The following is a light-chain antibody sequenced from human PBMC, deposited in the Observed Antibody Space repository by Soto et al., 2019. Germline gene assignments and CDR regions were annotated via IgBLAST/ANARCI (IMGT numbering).Light chain of an antibody. Sequence: AIQLTQSPSSLSASVGDRVTITCRASQGISRALAWYQHKPGKAPKLLIYYASTLESGVPSRSSGSGSGTDFNLTISSLQPEDFVAYYCQQFNSYPLSFGGGTKVEIK. CDR2: YAS. CDR1: QGISRA. CDR3: QQFNSYPLS. J-gene: IGKJ4*01. V-gene: IGKV1-13*02.